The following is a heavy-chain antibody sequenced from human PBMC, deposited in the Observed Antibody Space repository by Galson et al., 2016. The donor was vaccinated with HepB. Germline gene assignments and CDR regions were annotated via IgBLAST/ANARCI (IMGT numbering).Heavy chain of an antibody. CDR3: ARHETYYGFDI. CDR1: GGSISSTGYY. J-gene: IGHJ3*02. V-gene: IGHV4-39*01. CDR2: IYYSGST. D-gene: IGHD1-26*01. Sequence: SETLSLTCTVSGGSISSTGYYWGWIRQPPGKGLEWFGSIYYSGSTYQNPSLKSRVTISVDTSKNQFSLKLRSVTAADTSVYYCARHETYYGFDIWGQGTKVTVSS.